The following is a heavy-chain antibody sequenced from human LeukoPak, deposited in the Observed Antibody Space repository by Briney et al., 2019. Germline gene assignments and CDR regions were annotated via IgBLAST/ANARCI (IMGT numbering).Heavy chain of an antibody. CDR2: ISGSGGST. CDR3: AKDMGGPQVDYYYYYYMDV. D-gene: IGHD1-26*01. V-gene: IGHV3-23*01. CDR1: GFTFSSYA. Sequence: PGGSLRLSCAASGFTFSSYAMSWVRQAPGKGLEGVSAISGSGGSTYYADSVKGRFTTSRDNSKNTLYLQMNSLRAEDTAVYYCAKDMGGPQVDYYYYYYMDVWGKGTRSPSP. J-gene: IGHJ6*03.